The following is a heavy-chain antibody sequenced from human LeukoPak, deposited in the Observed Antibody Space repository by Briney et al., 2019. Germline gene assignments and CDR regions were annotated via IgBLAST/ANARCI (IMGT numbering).Heavy chain of an antibody. CDR3: GGDQWELPAY. CDR1: GGSISSYY. D-gene: IGHD1-26*01. V-gene: IGHV4-59*01. CDR2: IYYSGST. J-gene: IGHJ4*02. Sequence: PSETLSLTCTVSGGSISSYYWSWIRQPPGKGLEWIGYIYYSGSTNYSPSLKSRVTISVDTSKNQFSLKLSSVTAADTAVYYCGGDQWELPAYWGQGTLVTVSS.